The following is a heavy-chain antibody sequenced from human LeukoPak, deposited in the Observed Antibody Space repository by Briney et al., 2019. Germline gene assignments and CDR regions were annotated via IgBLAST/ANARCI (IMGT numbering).Heavy chain of an antibody. J-gene: IGHJ4*02. Sequence: KSSETLSLTCAVYGGSFSDYYWSWIRQAPGKGLEWIGEIIQSGVTNYNPSLKSRATISIDTSKNQFSLKLSSVTAADTAVYSCARGNRAGCNFDYWGQGALVTVSS. CDR2: IIQSGVT. CDR1: GGSFSDYY. CDR3: ARGNRAGCNFDY. D-gene: IGHD5-24*01. V-gene: IGHV4-34*01.